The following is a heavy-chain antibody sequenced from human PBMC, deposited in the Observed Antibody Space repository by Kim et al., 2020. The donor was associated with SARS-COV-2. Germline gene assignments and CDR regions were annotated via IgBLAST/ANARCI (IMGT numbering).Heavy chain of an antibody. CDR1: GFTFSSYG. CDR2: ISYDGSNK. J-gene: IGHJ4*02. Sequence: GGSLRLSCAASGFTFSSYGMHWVRQAPGKGLEWVAVISYDGSNKYYADSVKGRFTISRDNSKNTLYLQMNSLRAEDTAVYYCAKDQGSDSSGYSEGGFFDYWGQRTLVTVSS. D-gene: IGHD3-22*01. V-gene: IGHV3-30*18. CDR3: AKDQGSDSSGYSEGGFFDY.